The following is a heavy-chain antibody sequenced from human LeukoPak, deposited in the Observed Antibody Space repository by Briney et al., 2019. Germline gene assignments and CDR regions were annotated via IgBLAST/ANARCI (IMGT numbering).Heavy chain of an antibody. CDR1: GFTFSTYS. Sequence: GGSLRLSCAASGFTFSTYSMTWVRQAPGKGLEWVSAFSASAGSTHYADSVKGRFTISRDNSKNTLYLQMDSLRSEDTAVYYFAKGGQSFDYWGQGTLVTVSS. J-gene: IGHJ4*02. V-gene: IGHV3-23*01. CDR3: AKGGQSFDY. D-gene: IGHD3/OR15-3a*01. CDR2: FSASAGST.